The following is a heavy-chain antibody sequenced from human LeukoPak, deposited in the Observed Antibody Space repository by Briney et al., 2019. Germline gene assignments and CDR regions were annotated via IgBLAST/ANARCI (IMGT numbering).Heavy chain of an antibody. V-gene: IGHV4-39*07. CDR2: IYYSGTT. CDR1: GGSISSSSHY. Sequence: KPSETLSLTCTVSGGSISSSSHYWGWIRQPPGKGLEWIGHIYYSGTTYYNPSLESRITISVDTSKNQFSLKLSSVTAADTAVYYCAREGSYYDSSGTIDYWGQGTLVTVSS. D-gene: IGHD3-22*01. CDR3: AREGSYYDSSGTIDY. J-gene: IGHJ4*02.